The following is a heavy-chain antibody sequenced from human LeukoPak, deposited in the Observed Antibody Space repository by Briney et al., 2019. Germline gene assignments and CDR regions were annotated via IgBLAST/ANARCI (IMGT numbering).Heavy chain of an antibody. CDR1: GGSVNSGSHY. CDR2: IYYSGST. J-gene: IGHJ4*02. CDR3: ARDTGYSGIDY. V-gene: IGHV4-61*01. D-gene: IGHD5-12*01. Sequence: SETLSLTCTVSGGSVNSGSHYWCWIRQPPGKGLEWIGYIYYSGSTNYNPSLESRATMSLDTSKNQFSLNLNSVTAADTAVYYCARDTGYSGIDYWGQGTLVTVSS.